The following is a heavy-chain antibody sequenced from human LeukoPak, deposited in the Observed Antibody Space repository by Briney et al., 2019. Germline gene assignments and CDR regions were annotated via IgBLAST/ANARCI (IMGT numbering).Heavy chain of an antibody. Sequence: PGGSLRLSCAASGFTFSDYYMSWIRQAPGKGLEWVSYISSSGSTIYYADSVKGRFTISRDNAKNSLYLQVNSLRAEDTAVYYCARGSRFGVVERDAFDIWGQGSMVTVSS. CDR2: ISSSGSTI. V-gene: IGHV3-11*04. CDR1: GFTFSDYY. J-gene: IGHJ3*02. CDR3: ARGSRFGVVERDAFDI. D-gene: IGHD3-3*01.